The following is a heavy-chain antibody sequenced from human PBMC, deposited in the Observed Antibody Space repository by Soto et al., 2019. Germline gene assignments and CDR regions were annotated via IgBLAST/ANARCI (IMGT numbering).Heavy chain of an antibody. CDR2: IIPIFGTA. J-gene: IGHJ6*02. D-gene: IGHD1-1*01. V-gene: IGHV1-69*01. CDR1: GGTFSSYA. CDR3: ARDRYNWNEEAPHYYYYGMDV. Sequence: QVQLVQSGAEVKKPGSSVKVSCTASGGTFSSYAIIWVRQAPGQGLEWMGGIIPIFGTANYAQKFQGRVTITADESTSTAYMELSSLRSEDTAVYYCARDRYNWNEEAPHYYYYGMDVWGQGTTVTVSS.